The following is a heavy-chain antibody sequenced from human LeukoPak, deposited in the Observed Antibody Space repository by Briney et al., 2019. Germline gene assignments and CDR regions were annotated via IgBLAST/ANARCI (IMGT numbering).Heavy chain of an antibody. CDR3: AKDRAARLNWRSGGAGSDP. V-gene: IGHV3-30*18. J-gene: IGHJ5*02. CDR2: ISYDGSNK. CDR1: GFTFSSYG. D-gene: IGHD1-1*01. Sequence: PGRSLRLSCAASGFTFSSYGMHWVRQAPGKGLEWVAVISYDGSNKYYADSVKGRFTISRDNSKNTLYLQMNSLRAEDTAVYYCAKDRAARLNWRSGGAGSDPWGQGTLVTVSS.